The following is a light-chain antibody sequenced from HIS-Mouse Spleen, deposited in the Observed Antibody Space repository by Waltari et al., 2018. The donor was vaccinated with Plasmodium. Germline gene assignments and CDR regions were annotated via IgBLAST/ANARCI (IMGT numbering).Light chain of an antibody. CDR1: ALPKQY. V-gene: IGLV3-10*01. CDR3: YSTDSSGNHRV. J-gene: IGLJ3*02. CDR2: EDS. Sequence: SYELTQPPSVSVSPGQTARITCPGDALPKQYAYWYQQKSGQAPVLVIYEDSKRPAGNPERFSGSSSGTMATLTISGAQVEDEADYYCYSTDSSGNHRVFGGGTKLTVL.